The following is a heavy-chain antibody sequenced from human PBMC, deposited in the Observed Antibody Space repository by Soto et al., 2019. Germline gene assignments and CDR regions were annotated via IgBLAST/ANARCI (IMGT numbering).Heavy chain of an antibody. V-gene: IGHV3-30*18. J-gene: IGHJ4*02. CDR1: GFTFSSYG. D-gene: IGHD6-19*01. CDR2: ISYDGSNK. Sequence: PGGSLRLSCAASGFTFSSYGMHWVRQAPGKGLEWVAVISYDGSNKYYADSVKGRFTISRDNSKNTLYLQMNSLRAEDTAVYYCAKDRHSSGCPSYFDYWGQGTLVTVSS. CDR3: AKDRHSSGCPSYFDY.